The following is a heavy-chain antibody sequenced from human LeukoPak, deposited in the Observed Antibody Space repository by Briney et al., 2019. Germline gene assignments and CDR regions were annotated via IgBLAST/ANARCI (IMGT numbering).Heavy chain of an antibody. D-gene: IGHD2-8*01. CDR3: SRENGAFSPFGY. Sequence: SETLSLTCTVSGGSVTSGNYYWNWIRQPPGKGLEWIGYIHYTGNTNYNPSLKSRITISVDTSKNQFSLKLTSVTAADTAVYYCSRENGAFSPFGYWGQGTLVTVLS. CDR2: IHYTGNT. CDR1: GGSVTSGNYY. V-gene: IGHV4-61*01. J-gene: IGHJ4*02.